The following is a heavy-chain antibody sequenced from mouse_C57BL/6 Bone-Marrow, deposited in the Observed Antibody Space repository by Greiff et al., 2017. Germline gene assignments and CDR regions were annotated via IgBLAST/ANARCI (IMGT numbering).Heavy chain of an antibody. V-gene: IGHV1-19*01. Sequence: EVQLQQSGPVLVKPGASVKMSCMASGYTFTDYYMNWVKQSHGKSLEWIGVINPYNGGTSYNQKFKGKDTLTVDKSSSTAYMGLNSLTSEDSAVYYCARGEAYDGYYVSWFAYWGQGTLVTVSA. J-gene: IGHJ3*01. CDR3: ARGEAYDGYYVSWFAY. CDR2: INPYNGGT. CDR1: GYTFTDYY. D-gene: IGHD2-3*01.